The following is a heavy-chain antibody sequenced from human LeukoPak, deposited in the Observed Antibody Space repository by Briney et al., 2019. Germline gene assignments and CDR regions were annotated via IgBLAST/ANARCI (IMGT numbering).Heavy chain of an antibody. CDR2: ISVYNGNT. V-gene: IGHV1-18*01. D-gene: IGHD5-24*01. J-gene: IGHJ4*02. CDR1: GYTFTRYG. Sequence: GASVTVSCKASGYTFTRYGISWVRQAPGQGLEWMGWISVYNGNTNYAQNLQGRVTMTTDTPASTAYMELRRLTSDDTAVYYCARGGGYNDYWGQGTLVTVSS. CDR3: ARGGGYNDY.